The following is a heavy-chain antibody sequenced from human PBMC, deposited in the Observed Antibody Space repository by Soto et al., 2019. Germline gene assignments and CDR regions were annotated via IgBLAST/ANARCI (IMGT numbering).Heavy chain of an antibody. Sequence: PSETLSLTCAVYGGSFSGYFWSWIRQPPTKGLEWIGEISHNGGTTYNPSLKSRVTISIDTSKNQFSLRLSSVSAADTAVYYCVRGATTVEHFYYYGMDVWGQGTTVTVSS. J-gene: IGHJ6*02. CDR2: ISHNGGT. CDR1: GGSFSGYF. D-gene: IGHD4-17*01. V-gene: IGHV4-34*01. CDR3: VRGATTVEHFYYYGMDV.